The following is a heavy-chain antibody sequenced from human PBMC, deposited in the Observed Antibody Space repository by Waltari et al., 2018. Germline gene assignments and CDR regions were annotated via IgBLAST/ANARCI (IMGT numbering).Heavy chain of an antibody. Sequence: EVQLVESGGGLVQPGGSLRRSCAASGFTFSSYAMSWVRQAPGKGLEWVSAISSGSGGSTYYADFVKGRFTISRDNSKDTLYLQMNSLRAEDTAVYYCAKEMLWLRLFDYWGQGTLVTVSS. CDR3: AKEMLWLRLFDY. CDR2: SSGSGGST. J-gene: IGHJ4*02. V-gene: IGHV3-23*04. CDR1: GFTFSSYA. D-gene: IGHD5-12*01.